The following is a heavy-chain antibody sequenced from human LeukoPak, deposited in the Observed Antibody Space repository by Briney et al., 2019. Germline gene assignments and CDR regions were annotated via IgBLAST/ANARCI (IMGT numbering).Heavy chain of an antibody. D-gene: IGHD1-14*01. CDR1: GYTFTGYY. V-gene: IGHV1-2*06. CDR3: TTTIGNLNFDY. J-gene: IGHJ4*02. Sequence: GASVKVSCKASGYTFTGYYMHWVRQAPGQGLEWMGRINPNSGGTNYAQKFQGRVTMTRDTSISTAYMGLSRLRSDDTAVYYCTTTIGNLNFDYWGQGTLVTVSS. CDR2: INPNSGGT.